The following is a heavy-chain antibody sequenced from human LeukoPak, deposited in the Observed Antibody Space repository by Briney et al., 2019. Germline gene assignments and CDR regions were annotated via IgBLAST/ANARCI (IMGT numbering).Heavy chain of an antibody. CDR1: GFTLSNAW. D-gene: IGHD6-13*01. CDR2: IKSKTDGGTT. CDR3: TTDLPSSSWYRPGY. Sequence: PGGSLRLSCAASGFTLSNAWMSWVRQAPGKGLEWVGRIKSKTDGGTTDYAAPVKGRFSISRDDSINTVNLQMNSLKTEDTAVYCCTTDLPSSSWYRPGYWGQGALVTVSS. V-gene: IGHV3-15*01. J-gene: IGHJ4*02.